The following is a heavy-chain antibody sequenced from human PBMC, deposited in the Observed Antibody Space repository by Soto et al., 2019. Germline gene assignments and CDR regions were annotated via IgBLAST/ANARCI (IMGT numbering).Heavy chain of an antibody. J-gene: IGHJ6*02. V-gene: IGHV1-8*01. D-gene: IGHD3-10*01. Sequence: QVQLVQSGAEVKKPGASVKVSCKASGYTFTSYDINWVRQATGQGLEWMGWMNPNSGNTGYAQKFQGRVTMTRNTSISTAYMELSSLRSEDTAVYYCARELGEADYCYYYGMDVWGQGTTVTVSS. CDR3: ARELGEADYCYYYGMDV. CDR2: MNPNSGNT. CDR1: GYTFTSYD.